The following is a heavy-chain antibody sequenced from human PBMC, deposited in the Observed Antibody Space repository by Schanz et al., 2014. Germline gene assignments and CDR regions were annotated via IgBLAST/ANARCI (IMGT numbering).Heavy chain of an antibody. V-gene: IGHV3-33*06. Sequence: VLLVESGGGLVQPGGSLRLSCAASGFTFSSYGMHWVRQAPGKGLEWVAIIWYDGSNKYYADSVKGRFIISRDNSKNTLYLQVNSLRAEDTAVYYCAKHVRSLTGNDYWGQGTLVTVSS. J-gene: IGHJ4*02. CDR3: AKHVRSLTGNDY. CDR2: IWYDGSNK. CDR1: GFTFSSYG. D-gene: IGHD3-9*01.